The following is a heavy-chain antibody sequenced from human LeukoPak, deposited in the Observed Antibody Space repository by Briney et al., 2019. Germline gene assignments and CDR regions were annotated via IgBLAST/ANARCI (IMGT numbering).Heavy chain of an antibody. J-gene: IGHJ5*02. CDR2: IYYSGST. V-gene: IGHV4-59*01. Sequence: SETLSLTCTVSGGSISSYYWSWIRQPPGKGLEWIGYIYYSGSTNYNPSLKSRVTISVDTSKNQFSLKLSSVTAADTAVYYCARFGYDFWSGEGWFDPWSQGTLVTVSS. D-gene: IGHD3-3*01. CDR3: ARFGYDFWSGEGWFDP. CDR1: GGSISSYY.